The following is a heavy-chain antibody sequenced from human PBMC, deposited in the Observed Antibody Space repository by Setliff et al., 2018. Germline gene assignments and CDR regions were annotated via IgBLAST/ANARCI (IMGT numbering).Heavy chain of an antibody. D-gene: IGHD3-22*01. Sequence: PSETLSLTCAVYGGSFSGYYWSWIRQPPGKGLEWIGEINHSGSTIYNPSLKSRVTVSLDASKNQLSLKLSSVTAADTAVYYCARDHYDYYDSRQAFDIWGQGTMVTVSS. CDR1: GGSFSGYY. CDR2: INHSGST. V-gene: IGHV4-34*01. CDR3: ARDHYDYYDSRQAFDI. J-gene: IGHJ3*02.